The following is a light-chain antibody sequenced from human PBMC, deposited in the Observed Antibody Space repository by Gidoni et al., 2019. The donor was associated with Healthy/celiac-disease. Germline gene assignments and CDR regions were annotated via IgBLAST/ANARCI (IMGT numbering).Light chain of an antibody. CDR1: QILLHSNGYNY. V-gene: IGKV2-28*01. CDR3: MQALQTPDT. Sequence: DIVITQSPLSLPVTPGAPSSISFRSSQILLHSNGYNYLDWYLQKPGQSPQLLIYLGSNRASGVPDRFSGSGSGTDFTLKISRVEDEDVGVYYCMQALQTPDTFGQGTKLEIK. J-gene: IGKJ2*01. CDR2: LGS.